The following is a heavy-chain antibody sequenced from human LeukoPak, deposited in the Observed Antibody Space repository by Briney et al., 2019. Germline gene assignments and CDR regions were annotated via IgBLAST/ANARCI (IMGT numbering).Heavy chain of an antibody. D-gene: IGHD3-22*01. CDR2: IYHSGST. CDR3: ARGGDTSGYYYFEYFHH. V-gene: IGHV4-38-2*02. Sequence: SETLSLTCTVSGYPISSGYYWGWIRQPPGKGLEWIGSIYHSGSTYYNPSLKSRVTISVDTSKNHFSLKLSSVTAADTAVYYCARGGDTSGYYYFEYFHHWGQGTLVAVSS. CDR1: GYPISSGYY. J-gene: IGHJ1*01.